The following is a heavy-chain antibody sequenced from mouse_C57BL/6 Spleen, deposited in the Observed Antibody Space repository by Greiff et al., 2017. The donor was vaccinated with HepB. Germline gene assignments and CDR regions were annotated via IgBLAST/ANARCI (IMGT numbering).Heavy chain of an antibody. CDR2: ISSGGDYI. CDR1: GFTFSSYA. CDR3: TRGRIYAMDY. Sequence: EVQGVESGEGLVKPGGSLKLSCAASGFTFSSYAMSWVRQTPEKRLEWVAYISSGGDYIYYADTVKGRFTISRDNARNPLHLQISSLKSEDTAMYYCTRGRIYAMDYWGQGTSVTVSS. J-gene: IGHJ4*01. V-gene: IGHV5-9-1*02.